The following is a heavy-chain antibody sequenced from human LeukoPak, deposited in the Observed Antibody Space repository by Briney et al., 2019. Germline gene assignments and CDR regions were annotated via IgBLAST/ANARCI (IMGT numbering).Heavy chain of an antibody. D-gene: IGHD5-12*01. J-gene: IGHJ6*02. CDR3: ATLPTWLDENYYYYGMDV. V-gene: IGHV1-69*04. Sequence: SVKVSFKASGGTFSSYAISWVRQAPGQGLEWMGRIIPILGIANYAQKFQGRVTITADKSTSTAYMELSSLRSEDTAVYYCATLPTWLDENYYYYGMDVWGQGTTVTVSS. CDR2: IIPILGIA. CDR1: GGTFSSYA.